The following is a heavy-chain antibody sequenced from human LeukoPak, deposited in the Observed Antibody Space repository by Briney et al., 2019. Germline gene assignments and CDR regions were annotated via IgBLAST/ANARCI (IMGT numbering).Heavy chain of an antibody. J-gene: IGHJ4*02. CDR3: ARDAQTAGYNYDY. D-gene: IGHD5-18*01. V-gene: IGHV3-21*01. Sequence: ETLSLTCTVSGGSISSSSYYWGWVRQAPGKGLEWVSSISSSSSYIYYADSVKGRFTISRDNAKNSLYLQMNSLRAEDTAVYYCARDAQTAGYNYDYWGQGTLVTVSS. CDR2: ISSSSSYI. CDR1: GGSISSSSYY.